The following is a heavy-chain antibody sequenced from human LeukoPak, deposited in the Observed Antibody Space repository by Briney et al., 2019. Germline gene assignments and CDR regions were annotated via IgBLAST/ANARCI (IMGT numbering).Heavy chain of an antibody. CDR1: GGSISSSSYY. CDR2: IYYSGST. J-gene: IGHJ6*03. Sequence: SETLSLTCTVSGGSISSSSYYWGWIRQPPGKGLEWIGSIYYSGSTYYNPSLKSRVTISVDTSKNQFSLKLSSVTAADTAVYYCARGIWDFWSGYYDYYYYYMDVWGKGTTVTVSS. D-gene: IGHD3-3*01. CDR3: ARGIWDFWSGYYDYYYYYMDV. V-gene: IGHV4-39*07.